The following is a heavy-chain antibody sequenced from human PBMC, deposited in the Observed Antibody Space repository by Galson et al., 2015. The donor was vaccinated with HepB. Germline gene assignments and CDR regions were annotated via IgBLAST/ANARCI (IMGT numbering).Heavy chain of an antibody. J-gene: IGHJ5*02. Sequence: QSGAEVKKPGESLKISCKGSGYSFTSYWIGWVRQMPGKGLEWMGIIYPGDSDTRYSPSFQGQVTISADKSISTAYLQWSSLKASDTAMYYCARLRRQQLVRGFPNWFDPWGQGTLVTVSS. V-gene: IGHV5-51*01. D-gene: IGHD6-13*01. CDR1: GYSFTSYW. CDR2: IYPGDSDT. CDR3: ARLRRQQLVRGFPNWFDP.